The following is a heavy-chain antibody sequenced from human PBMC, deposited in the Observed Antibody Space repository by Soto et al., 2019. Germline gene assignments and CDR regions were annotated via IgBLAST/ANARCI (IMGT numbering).Heavy chain of an antibody. V-gene: IGHV3-30*18. Sequence: GGSLRLSCAASGFTFSSYGMHWVRQAPGKGLEWVAFISYDESNKYYADSVKGRFTISRDNSRTTLYLQMNSLRAEDTAVYFCAERRNVLSFLGRSSAMEVCGHGNTVTVGSGM. D-gene: IGHD3-3*01. CDR1: GFTFSSYG. CDR2: ISYDESNK. J-gene: IGHJ6*01. CDR3: AERRNVLSFLGRSSAMEVCGHGNTVTVGSGM.